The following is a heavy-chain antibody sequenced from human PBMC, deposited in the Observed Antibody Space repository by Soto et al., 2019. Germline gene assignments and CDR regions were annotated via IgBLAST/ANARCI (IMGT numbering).Heavy chain of an antibody. CDR1: GFSFSDYY. J-gene: IGHJ6*04. CDR2: IYSGGDT. CDR3: ARKTDSIPSGGDV. Sequence: GGSLRLSCAASGFSFSDYYMTWIRQAPGKGLEWVSLIYSGGDTAYADSVKGRFTISRHTSQNTLYLQMNSLRAEDTAVYYCARKTDSIPSGGDVWGKGTAVTVSS. D-gene: IGHD3-10*01. V-gene: IGHV3-53*04.